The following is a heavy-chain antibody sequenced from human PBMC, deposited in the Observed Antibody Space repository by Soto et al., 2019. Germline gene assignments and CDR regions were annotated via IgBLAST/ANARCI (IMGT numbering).Heavy chain of an antibody. D-gene: IGHD3-22*01. CDR1: GFTFSSYA. Sequence: EVQLLESGGGLVPPGGSLRLSCAASGFTFSSYAMSWVRQAPGKGLEWVSAISGSGGSTYYADSVTGRFTISRDNTKNTLYLLMNSLRAEDTAVYYCAKWGQDYYDSSGYYYVHYWYFELWGRGTLVTVSS. CDR2: ISGSGGST. J-gene: IGHJ2*01. V-gene: IGHV3-23*01. CDR3: AKWGQDYYDSSGYYYVHYWYFEL.